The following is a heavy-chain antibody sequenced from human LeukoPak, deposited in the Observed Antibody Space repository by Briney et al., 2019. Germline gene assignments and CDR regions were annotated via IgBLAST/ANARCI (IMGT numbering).Heavy chain of an antibody. D-gene: IGHD3-10*01. CDR3: ARAWTRDFGFDY. V-gene: IGHV3-7*03. CDR1: GFTFGKYW. Sequence: GGSLRLSCVASGFTFGKYWMSWVRQAPGKGLEWVANIKLDGSEKNYVDSVKGRFTISRDNTKNSLYLQMNSLRAEDTAVFYCARAWTRDFGFDYWGQGTLVTVSS. CDR2: IKLDGSEK. J-gene: IGHJ4*02.